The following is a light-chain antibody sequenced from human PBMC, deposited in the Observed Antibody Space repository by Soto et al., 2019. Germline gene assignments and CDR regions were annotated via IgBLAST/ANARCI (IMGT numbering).Light chain of an antibody. CDR2: AAS. V-gene: IGKV1-NL1*01. Sequence: DIQMTQSPSTLSASVGDRVTITCRASQVISTSLAWYQVKPGKAPQLLIYAASTLESGVPSRLSRSGSCTDVSFIRTSLPREDLQSYHCQQYDGLPPLTFGQATRLEIK. CDR3: QQYDGLPPLT. CDR1: QVISTS. J-gene: IGKJ5*01.